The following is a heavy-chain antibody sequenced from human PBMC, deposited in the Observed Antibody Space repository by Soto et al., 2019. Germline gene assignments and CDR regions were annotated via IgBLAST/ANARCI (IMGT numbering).Heavy chain of an antibody. Sequence: QGQVGQSGAEVKKPGYSVKVSCKAAGGTFSSYAVNSVRQSPGQGLEWMVVLIPVFATTHNAQNSHGRVTITADESTGTAYLELGSLRSADTAVDYCAISGRRSCSGAPVFPYFDSFCQGNLVTVSS. CDR2: LIPVFATT. CDR1: GGTFSSYA. V-gene: IGHV1-69*01. D-gene: IGHD2-15*01. CDR3: AISGRRSCSGAPVFPYFDS. J-gene: IGHJ4*02.